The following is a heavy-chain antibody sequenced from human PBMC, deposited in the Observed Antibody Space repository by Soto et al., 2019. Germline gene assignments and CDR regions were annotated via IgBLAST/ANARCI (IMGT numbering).Heavy chain of an antibody. V-gene: IGHV1-18*01. J-gene: IGHJ6*02. CDR1: GYTFTSYG. CDR2: ISAYNGNT. CDR3: ARDNDFFSDDDYHYGMYV. D-gene: IGHD3-3*01. Sequence: ASVKVSCKASGYTFTSYGISWVRQAPGQGLEWMGWISAYNGNTNYAQKLQGRVTMTTDTSTSTAYMELRSLRSDDTAVYYCARDNDFFSDDDYHYGMYVWAQGTAVPVS.